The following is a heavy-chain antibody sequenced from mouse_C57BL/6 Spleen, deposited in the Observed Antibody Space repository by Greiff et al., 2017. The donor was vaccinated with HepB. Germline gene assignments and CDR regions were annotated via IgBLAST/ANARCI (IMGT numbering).Heavy chain of an antibody. J-gene: IGHJ3*01. V-gene: IGHV1-82*01. CDR2: IYPGDGDT. CDR1: GYAFSSSW. D-gene: IGHD3-3*01. Sequence: VQRVESGPELVKPGASVKISCKASGYAFSSSWMNWVKQRPGKGLEWIGRIYPGDGDTNYNGKFKGKATLTADKSSSTAYMQLSSLTSEDSAVYFCARGGTSYWGQGTLVTVSA. CDR3: ARGGTSY.